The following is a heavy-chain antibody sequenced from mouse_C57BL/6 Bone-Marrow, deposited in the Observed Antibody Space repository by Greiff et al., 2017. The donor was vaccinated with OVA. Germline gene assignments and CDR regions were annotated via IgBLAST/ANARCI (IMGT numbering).Heavy chain of an antibody. J-gene: IGHJ2*01. Sequence: VHLVESGAELARPGASVKLSCKASGYTFTSYGISWVKQRTGQGLEWIGEIYPRSGNTYYNEKLKGKATLTADKSSSTEYMELRSLTSEDSAVYFCANYYGSSGYWGQGTTLTVSS. CDR2: IYPRSGNT. V-gene: IGHV1-81*01. D-gene: IGHD1-1*01. CDR3: ANYYGSSGY. CDR1: GYTFTSYG.